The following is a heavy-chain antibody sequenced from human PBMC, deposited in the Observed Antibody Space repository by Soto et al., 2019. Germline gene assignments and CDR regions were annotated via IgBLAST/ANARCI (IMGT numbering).Heavy chain of an antibody. CDR1: GFTFSGST. J-gene: IGHJ6*02. CDR2: IRRKAKSYAT. V-gene: IGHV3-73*01. CDR3: IRGSSSGYYFGMDV. D-gene: IGHD6-6*01. Sequence: GSLRLSCAASGFTFSGSTMHWVRQASGKGLEWVGRIRRKAKSYATAFAASVKGRFTISRDDSKNTTYLQMDSLKTEDTAVYYCIRGSSSGYYFGMDVWGQATTVTVSS.